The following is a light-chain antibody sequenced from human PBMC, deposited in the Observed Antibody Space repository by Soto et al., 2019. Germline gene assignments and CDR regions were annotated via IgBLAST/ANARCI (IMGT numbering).Light chain of an antibody. CDR3: MQALQTQWT. Sequence: IVLTHSPGTLSFSPGERATLSFGASHSVSGNYLAWYQQKPGQAPRLLIYGASNRATGIPDRFSGSGSGTDFTLKISRVEAEDVGVYYCMQALQTQWTFGQGTKVDIK. V-gene: IGKV3-20*01. CDR1: HSVSGNY. J-gene: IGKJ1*01. CDR2: GAS.